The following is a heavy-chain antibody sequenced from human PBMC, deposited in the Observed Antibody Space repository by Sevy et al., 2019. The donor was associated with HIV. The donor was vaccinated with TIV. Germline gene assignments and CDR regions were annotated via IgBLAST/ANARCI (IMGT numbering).Heavy chain of an antibody. CDR2: SSAYNGTT. Sequence: ASVKVSCKASGYIFTSYGISWVRQAPGQGLEWMGWSSAYNGTTNYAQKLQGRVTMTTDTSTSTAYMELRRLRSDDTAVYYCARDRNNYDSSGYPKGFDVWGQGTTVTVSS. V-gene: IGHV1-18*01. J-gene: IGHJ6*02. D-gene: IGHD3-22*01. CDR1: GYIFTSYG. CDR3: ARDRNNYDSSGYPKGFDV.